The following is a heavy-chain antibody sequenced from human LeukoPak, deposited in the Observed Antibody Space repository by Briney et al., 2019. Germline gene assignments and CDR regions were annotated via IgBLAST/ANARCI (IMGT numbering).Heavy chain of an antibody. CDR2: INHSGST. J-gene: IGHJ4*02. CDR1: GGSFSSYY. V-gene: IGHV4-34*01. Sequence: PSETLSLTCAVYGGSFSSYYWSWIRQPPGKGLEWIGEINHSGSTNYNPSLKSRVTISVDTSKNQFSLNLSSVTAADTAVYYCARGRPVFDYWGQGTLVTVSS. CDR3: ARGRPVFDY.